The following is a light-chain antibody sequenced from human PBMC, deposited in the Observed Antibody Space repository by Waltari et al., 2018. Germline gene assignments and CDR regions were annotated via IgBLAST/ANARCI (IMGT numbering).Light chain of an antibody. Sequence: DIQMTQSPSTLSASVGDRVIMSCRASQTVDSWLAWYQQKPGQAPKLLIYKASSLESGVPSRFSGSGSGTEFTLTSSSLQPDDFATYYCQQYISYPWTFGQGTKVEIK. CDR1: QTVDSW. J-gene: IGKJ1*01. CDR3: QQYISYPWT. CDR2: KAS. V-gene: IGKV1-5*03.